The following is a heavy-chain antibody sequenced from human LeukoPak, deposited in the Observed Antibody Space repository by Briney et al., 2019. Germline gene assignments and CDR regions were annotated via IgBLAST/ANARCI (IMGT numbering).Heavy chain of an antibody. CDR3: AKSIAGTVYYGMDV. CDR2: ISGSGGST. J-gene: IGHJ6*02. Sequence: GGSLRLFCAASGFTFSSYAMSWVRQAPGKGLEWVSAISGSGGSTYYADSVKGRFTISRDNSKNTLYLQMNSLRAEDTAVYYCAKSIAGTVYYGMDVWGQGTTVTVSS. V-gene: IGHV3-23*01. CDR1: GFTFSSYA. D-gene: IGHD1-7*01.